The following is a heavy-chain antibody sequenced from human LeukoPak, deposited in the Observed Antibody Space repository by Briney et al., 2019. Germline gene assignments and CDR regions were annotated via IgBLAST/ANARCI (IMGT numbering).Heavy chain of an antibody. CDR3: AKVRWDNSGWYYLDS. J-gene: IGHJ4*02. V-gene: IGHV3-30*18. D-gene: IGHD6-19*01. Sequence: PGGSLRLACGASGFTFDDYWMNWVRQAPGKGLEWVAVISYDGRNEYYGDSVKGRFSVSRDNSKSTLYLQVDSLRPDDTAIYYCAKVRWDNSGWYYLDSWGQGTLVTASS. CDR1: GFTFDDYW. CDR2: ISYDGRNE.